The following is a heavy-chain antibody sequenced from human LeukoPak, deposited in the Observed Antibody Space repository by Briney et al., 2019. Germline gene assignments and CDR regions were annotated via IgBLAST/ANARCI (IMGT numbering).Heavy chain of an antibody. D-gene: IGHD1-20*01. Sequence: ETLSLTCTVSGGSISSYYWSWIRQPAGKGLEWIGRIYTSGSTNYNPSLKSRVTMSVDTSKNQFSLKLSSVTAADTAVYYCARSRYNWNGDDYYYYMDVWGKGTTVTVSS. CDR2: IYTSGST. CDR1: GGSISSYY. J-gene: IGHJ6*03. V-gene: IGHV4-4*07. CDR3: ARSRYNWNGDDYYYYMDV.